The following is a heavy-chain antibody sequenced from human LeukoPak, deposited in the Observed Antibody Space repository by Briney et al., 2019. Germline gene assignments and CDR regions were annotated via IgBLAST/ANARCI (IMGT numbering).Heavy chain of an antibody. D-gene: IGHD3-10*01. Sequence: SETLSLTCTVSGGSISSYYWSWIRQPPGKGLEWIGYIYYSGSTNYNPSLKSRVTVSVDTSKNQFSLKLSSVTAADTAVYYCARGDTPGTGPDYWGQGTLVTVSS. CDR1: GGSISSYY. CDR2: IYYSGST. CDR3: ARGDTPGTGPDY. V-gene: IGHV4-59*01. J-gene: IGHJ4*02.